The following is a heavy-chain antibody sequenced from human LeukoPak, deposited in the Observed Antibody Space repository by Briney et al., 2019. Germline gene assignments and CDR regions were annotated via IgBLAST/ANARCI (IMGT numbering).Heavy chain of an antibody. CDR3: ARTLGSGSYKYYFDY. Sequence: GGSLRLSCAASGFTFSLYEMSWVRQAPGKGLEWVSVIYSGGSTYYAASVKGRFTISRDTSKNTLYLQMNSLRAEDTALYYCARTLGSGSYKYYFDYWGQGTLVTVSS. D-gene: IGHD3-10*02. CDR2: IYSGGST. V-gene: IGHV3-66*01. J-gene: IGHJ4*02. CDR1: GFTFSLYE.